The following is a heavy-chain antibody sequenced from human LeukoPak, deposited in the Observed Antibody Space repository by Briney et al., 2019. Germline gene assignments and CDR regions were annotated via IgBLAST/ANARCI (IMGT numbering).Heavy chain of an antibody. CDR2: IYYSGST. CDR1: GGSISSYY. Sequence: SETLSLTCTVSGGSISSYYWSWIRQPPGKGLEWIGYIYYSGSTNYNPSLKSRVTISVDTSENQFSLKLSSVTAADTAVYYCARGPPMVVTPFDYWGQGTLVTVSS. CDR3: ARGPPMVVTPFDY. V-gene: IGHV4-59*01. J-gene: IGHJ4*02. D-gene: IGHD4-23*01.